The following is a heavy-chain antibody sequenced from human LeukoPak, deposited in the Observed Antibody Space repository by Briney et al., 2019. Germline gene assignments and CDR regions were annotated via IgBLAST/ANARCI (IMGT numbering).Heavy chain of an antibody. J-gene: IGHJ4*02. CDR2: IYYSGST. D-gene: IGHD1/OR15-1a*01. V-gene: IGHV4-30-4*08. Sequence: TLSLTCTVSGGSISSGGYYWSWIRQHPGKGLEWIGYIYYSGSTYYNPSLKSRVTISVDTSKNQFSLKLSSVTAADTAVYYCARVKTPPQSNWNRFDYWGQGTLVTVSS. CDR3: ARVKTPPQSNWNRFDY. CDR1: GGSISSGGYY.